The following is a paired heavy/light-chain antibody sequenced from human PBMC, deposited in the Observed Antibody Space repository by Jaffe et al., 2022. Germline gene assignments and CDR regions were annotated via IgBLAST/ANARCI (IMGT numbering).Heavy chain of an antibody. Sequence: QVQLVESGGGVVQPGGSLRLSCAASGFTFSKYAMHWIRQAPGKGLEWVAFIQYDGTNKYYAESVKGRFTISRDNSKNTLSVQMNSLTAEDTAVYYCVKERWYGGKAGIGSLDYWGQGILVTVSS. J-gene: IGHJ4*02. CDR1: GFTFSKYA. D-gene: IGHD4-17*01. CDR2: IQYDGTNK. CDR3: VKERWYGGKAGIGSLDY. V-gene: IGHV3-30*02.
Light chain of an antibody. V-gene: IGKV3-20*01. CDR1: QNVISNY. Sequence: EIVLTQSPGTLSLSPGERATLSCRASQNVISNYLAWYQQKPGQAPRLLIYGASSRATGIPDRFSGSGSGTDFTLTISRLEPEDFAVYYCQQYGTSPLTFGQGTRLEIK. CDR2: GAS. CDR3: QQYGTSPLT. J-gene: IGKJ5*01.